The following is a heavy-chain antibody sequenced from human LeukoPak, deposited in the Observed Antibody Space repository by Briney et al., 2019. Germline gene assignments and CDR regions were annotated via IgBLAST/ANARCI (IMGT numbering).Heavy chain of an antibody. D-gene: IGHD3-22*01. CDR2: INHSGST. V-gene: IGHV4-34*01. CDR1: GGSFSGYY. CDR3: ASESQADYYDSSGFQH. J-gene: IGHJ1*01. Sequence: SETLSLTCAVYGGSFSGYYWSWIRQPPGKGLEWIGEINHSGSTNYNPSLKSRVTISVDTSKNQFSLKLSSVTAADTAVYYCASESQADYYDSSGFQHWGQGTLVTVSS.